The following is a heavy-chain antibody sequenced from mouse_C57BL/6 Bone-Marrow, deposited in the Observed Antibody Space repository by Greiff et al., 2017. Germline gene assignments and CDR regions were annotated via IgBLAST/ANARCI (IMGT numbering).Heavy chain of an antibody. V-gene: IGHV5-6*01. Sequence: EVQRVESGGDLVKPGGSLKLSCAASGFTFSSYGMSWVRQTPDKRLEWVATISSGGSYTYYPDSVKGRFTISRDNAKNTLYLQMSSRKSEDTALYYCAREGTGKAYWGQGTLVTVSA. CDR3: AREGTGKAY. J-gene: IGHJ3*01. CDR1: GFTFSSYG. D-gene: IGHD4-1*01. CDR2: ISSGGSYT.